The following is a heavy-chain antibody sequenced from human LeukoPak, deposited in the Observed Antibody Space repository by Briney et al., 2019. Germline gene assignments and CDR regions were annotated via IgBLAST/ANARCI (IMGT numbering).Heavy chain of an antibody. D-gene: IGHD5-24*01. J-gene: IGHJ4*02. CDR2: IYPGDSDT. Sequence: PGESLKISCKGSGYNFTTYWIGWVRQMPGKGLECMGIIYPGDSDTRYSPSFQGQVTISVDKSISTAYLQWSSLKASDTAMYYCARQRDGCNSVDYWGQGTLVTVSS. V-gene: IGHV5-51*01. CDR1: GYNFTTYW. CDR3: ARQRDGCNSVDY.